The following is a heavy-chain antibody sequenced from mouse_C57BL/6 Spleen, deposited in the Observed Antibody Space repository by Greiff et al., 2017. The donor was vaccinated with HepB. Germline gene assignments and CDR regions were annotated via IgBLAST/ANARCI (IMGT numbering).Heavy chain of an antibody. CDR3: AGAREDDYDGGYAMDY. J-gene: IGHJ4*01. CDR1: GYTFTDYY. D-gene: IGHD2-4*01. CDR2: IYPGSGNT. Sequence: QVHVKQSGAELVRPGASVKLSCKASGYTFTDYYINWVKQRPGQGLEWIARIYPGSGNTYYNEKFKGKATLTAEKSSSTAYMQRSSLTSEDSAVYFWAGAREDDYDGGYAMDYWGQGTSVTVSS. V-gene: IGHV1-76*01.